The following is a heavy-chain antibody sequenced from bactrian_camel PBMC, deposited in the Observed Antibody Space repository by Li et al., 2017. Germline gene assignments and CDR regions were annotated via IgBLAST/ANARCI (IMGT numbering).Heavy chain of an antibody. CDR1: GHTYSHNC. CDR3: AAVVGCSTAPWLRDPGQRQGPIY. V-gene: IGHV3S68*01. CDR2: ITRIHGGT. J-gene: IGHJ4*01. Sequence: VQLVESGGGSVQAGGSLRLSCSAPGHTYSHNCMGWFRQAPGKEREGVASITRIHGGTAYADSVKGRFIISRDNTKNTWYLQMNILKPEDTAMYYCAAVVGCSTAPWLRDPGQRQGPIYWGQGTQVTVS. D-gene: IGHD7*01.